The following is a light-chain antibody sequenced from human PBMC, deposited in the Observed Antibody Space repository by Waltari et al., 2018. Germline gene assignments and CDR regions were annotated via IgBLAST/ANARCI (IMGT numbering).Light chain of an antibody. CDR1: QSITNNY. Sequence: EIVLMQSPGTLSLSPGERATLSCRASQSITNNYLAWYQQKPGQAPRLLIYGASSRATGIPDRFSGSGSGTDFTLTISRLEPEDFAVYVCQQYGSSPPTFGQGTKVEIK. CDR3: QQYGSSPPT. CDR2: GAS. J-gene: IGKJ1*01. V-gene: IGKV3-20*01.